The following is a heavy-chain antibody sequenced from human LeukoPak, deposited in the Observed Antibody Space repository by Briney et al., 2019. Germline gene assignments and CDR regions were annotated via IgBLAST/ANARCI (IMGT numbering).Heavy chain of an antibody. CDR1: GFTFSSYW. CDR2: IKQDGSEK. CDR3: AKDGSLCSSTSCHRGYFDY. J-gene: IGHJ4*02. V-gene: IGHV3-7*03. D-gene: IGHD2-2*01. Sequence: PGGSLRLSCAASGFTFSSYWMSWVRQAPGKGLEWVANIKQDGSEKDYVDSVKGRFTISRDNAKNSLYLQMNSLRAEDTAVYYCAKDGSLCSSTSCHRGYFDYWGQGTLVTVSS.